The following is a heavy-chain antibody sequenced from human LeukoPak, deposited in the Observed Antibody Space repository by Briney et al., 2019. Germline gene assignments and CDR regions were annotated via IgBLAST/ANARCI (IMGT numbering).Heavy chain of an antibody. D-gene: IGHD1-26*01. J-gene: IGHJ4*02. V-gene: IGHV1-2*02. Sequence: GASVKVSCKASGYTFTGYYMHWVRQAPGQGLEWVGWINPNSGGTNYAQKLQGRVTMTTDTSTSTAYMELRSLRSDDTAVYYCARDLLVGATVNFDYWGQGTLVTVSS. CDR3: ARDLLVGATVNFDY. CDR2: INPNSGGT. CDR1: GYTFTGYY.